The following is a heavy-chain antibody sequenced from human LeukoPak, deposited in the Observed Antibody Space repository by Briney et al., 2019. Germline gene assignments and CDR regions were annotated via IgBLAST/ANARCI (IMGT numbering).Heavy chain of an antibody. D-gene: IGHD6-19*01. CDR2: IAYDGST. J-gene: IGHJ4*02. V-gene: IGHV4-39*07. CDR1: GASINSNYYY. Sequence: SETLSLTCTVSGASINSNYYYWGWIRQPPGKGLEWIGSIAYDGSTFYAPSLKSRVTISVDTSKNQFSLKLSSVTAADTAVYYCATGAVTPDYWGQGTLVTVSS. CDR3: ATGAVTPDY.